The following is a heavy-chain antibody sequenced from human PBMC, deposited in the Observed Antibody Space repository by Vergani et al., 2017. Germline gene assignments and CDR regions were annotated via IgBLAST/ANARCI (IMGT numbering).Heavy chain of an antibody. CDR2: IIPILGIA. CDR3: ARSPSGLRYVDDPLYYFDY. J-gene: IGHJ4*02. CDR1: GGTFSSYT. D-gene: IGHD3-9*01. V-gene: IGHV1-69*02. Sequence: QVQLVQSGAEVKKPGSSVKVSCKASGGTFSSYTISWVRQAPGQGLEWMGRIIPILGIANYAQKFQGRVTITADKSTSTAYMELSSLRSEDTAVYYCARSPSGLRYVDDPLYYFDYWGQGTLVTVSS.